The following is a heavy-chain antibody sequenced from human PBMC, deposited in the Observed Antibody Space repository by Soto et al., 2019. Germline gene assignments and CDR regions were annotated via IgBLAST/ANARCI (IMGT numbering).Heavy chain of an antibody. V-gene: IGHV4-59*01. CDR2: VYFKGST. CDR3: ARELGVTFDY. CDR1: GGSINNYY. J-gene: IGHJ4*02. Sequence: SETLSLTCTVSGGSINNYYWNWIRQPPGKGLEWIGYVYFKGSTNYNPSLESRVSISLDTSKNQVSLKLNSVTAADTAIYYCARELGVTFDYWGQGTLVTVSS. D-gene: IGHD3-16*02.